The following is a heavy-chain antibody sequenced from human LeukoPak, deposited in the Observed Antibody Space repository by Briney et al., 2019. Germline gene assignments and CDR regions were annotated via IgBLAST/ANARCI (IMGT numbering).Heavy chain of an antibody. CDR3: AKDPDCTSGVCYTFFDY. Sequence: GGSLRLSCAASGFTFSSYEMNWVRQAPGKGLEWVSYIGSSGSTIYYADSVKGRFTISRDNSKTTLFLHMNGLRAEDTAVYYCAKDPDCTSGVCYTFFDYWGQGTLVTVSS. D-gene: IGHD2-8*01. CDR1: GFTFSSYE. V-gene: IGHV3-48*03. CDR2: IGSSGSTI. J-gene: IGHJ4*02.